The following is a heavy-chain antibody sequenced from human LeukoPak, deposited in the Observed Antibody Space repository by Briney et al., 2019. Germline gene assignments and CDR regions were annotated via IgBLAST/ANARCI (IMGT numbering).Heavy chain of an antibody. D-gene: IGHD2-2*01. CDR1: GGSISSSSYY. J-gene: IGHJ4*02. Sequence: SETLSLTCTVSGGSISSSSYYWGWIRQPPGKGLEWIGSIYYSGSTYYNPSLKSRVTISVDTSKNQFSLKLSSVTAADTAVYYCARLEASTSIWGQGTLVTVSS. V-gene: IGHV4-39*01. CDR3: ARLEASTSI. CDR2: IYYSGST.